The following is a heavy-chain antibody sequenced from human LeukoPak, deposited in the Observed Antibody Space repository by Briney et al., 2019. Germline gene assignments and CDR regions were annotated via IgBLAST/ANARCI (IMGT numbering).Heavy chain of an antibody. J-gene: IGHJ4*02. V-gene: IGHV3-23*01. CDR3: AKHKEKYGDSCLDDY. D-gene: IGHD4-17*01. CDR1: GFTFSSYA. Sequence: GGSLRLSCAASGFTFSSYAMSWVRQAPGKGLEWVSAISGSGGSTYDADSVKGRFTISRDNSKNTLYLQMNSLRAEDTAVYHCAKHKEKYGDSCLDDYWGQGTLVTVSS. CDR2: ISGSGGST.